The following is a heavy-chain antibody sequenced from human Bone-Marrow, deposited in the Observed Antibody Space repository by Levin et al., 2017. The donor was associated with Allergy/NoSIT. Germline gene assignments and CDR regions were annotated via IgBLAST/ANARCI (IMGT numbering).Heavy chain of an antibody. D-gene: IGHD5-12*01. Sequence: RGESLKISCKVSGYTLTELSMHWVRQAPGKGLEWMGGFDPEDGETIYAQKFQGRVTMTEDTSTDTAYLELSSLRSGDTAVYYCATGFVSGYAWFDPWGQGTLVTVSS. CDR1: GYTLTELS. CDR3: ATGFVSGYAWFDP. CDR2: FDPEDGET. V-gene: IGHV1-24*01. J-gene: IGHJ5*02.